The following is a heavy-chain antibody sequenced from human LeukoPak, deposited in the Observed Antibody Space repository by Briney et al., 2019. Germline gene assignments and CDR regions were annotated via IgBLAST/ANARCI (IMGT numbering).Heavy chain of an antibody. CDR3: TRRLSSGWYRAIDY. J-gene: IGHJ4*02. V-gene: IGHV4-39*01. CDR1: GDSISSSSYC. CDR2: IYYSGST. D-gene: IGHD6-19*01. Sequence: KASETLSLTCTVSGDSISSSSYCWGWIRQTPGKGLEWIGSIYYSGSTHYNPSLKSRVTISVDTSKNQFSLKLSSVTAADTAVYYCTRRLSSGWYRAIDYWGQGTLVTVSS.